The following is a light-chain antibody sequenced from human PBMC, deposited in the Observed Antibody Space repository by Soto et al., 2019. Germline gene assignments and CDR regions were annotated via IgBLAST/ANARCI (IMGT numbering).Light chain of an antibody. CDR3: QQYNNWSPFT. CDR2: GAS. J-gene: IGKJ3*01. V-gene: IGKV3-15*01. CDR1: QSVSSK. Sequence: EIVMTQSPATLSVSPGESATLSCRASQSVSSKLAWYQHKPGQAPRLLIYGASTRAADIPARFSGSGSGTEFTLTISSLQSEDFAVYYCQQYNNWSPFTFGPGTKV.